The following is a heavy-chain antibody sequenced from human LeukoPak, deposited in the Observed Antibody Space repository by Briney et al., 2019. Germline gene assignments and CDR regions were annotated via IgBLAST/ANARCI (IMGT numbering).Heavy chain of an antibody. Sequence: GASVKVSCKASGYTFTSYDINWVRQATGQGGEWMGWMNPNSGNTGYAQNFQGRVTLTSHTSISTAYMELSSLRSEDPAVYYCARGQGSYLDQLELIVLRDPYNWFDPWGQGTLVTVSS. CDR1: GYTFTSYD. D-gene: IGHD1-7*01. CDR2: MNPNSGNT. J-gene: IGHJ5*02. CDR3: ARGQGSYLDQLELIVLRDPYNWFDP. V-gene: IGHV1-8*01.